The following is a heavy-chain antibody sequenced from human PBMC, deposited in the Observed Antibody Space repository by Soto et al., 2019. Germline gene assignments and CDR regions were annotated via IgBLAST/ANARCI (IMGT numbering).Heavy chain of an antibody. V-gene: IGHV4-39*01. D-gene: IGHD7-27*01. CDR2: IYYSGSS. J-gene: IGHJ4*02. CDR1: GGSITSSEYY. CDR3: ASHPLNWGDADS. Sequence: SETLSLTCTVSGGSITSSEYYWAWIRQPPGKGLQFVGTIYYSGSSYSNPSLKSRLSMSVDTSKNQFSLTMKSVTAADTGVYYCASHPLNWGDADSWGQGVLVTVSS.